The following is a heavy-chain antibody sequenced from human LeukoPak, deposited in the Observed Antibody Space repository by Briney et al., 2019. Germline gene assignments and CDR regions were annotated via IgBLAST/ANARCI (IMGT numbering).Heavy chain of an antibody. CDR3: ARQSFPHSGSSIEDY. D-gene: IGHD1-26*01. CDR2: IYYSGST. CDR1: GGSISIYY. Sequence: SETLSLTCTVSGGSISIYYWSWIRQPPGKGLEWIGYIYYSGSTNYNPSLKSRVTISVDTSKNQFSLKLSSVTAADTAVYYCARQSFPHSGSSIEDYWGQGTLVTVSS. V-gene: IGHV4-59*08. J-gene: IGHJ4*02.